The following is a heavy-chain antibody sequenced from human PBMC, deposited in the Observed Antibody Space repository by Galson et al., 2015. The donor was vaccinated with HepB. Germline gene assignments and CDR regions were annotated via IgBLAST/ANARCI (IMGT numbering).Heavy chain of an antibody. CDR1: GFTFSRYN. V-gene: IGHV3-48*02. Sequence: SLRLSCAASGFTFSRYNMNWIRQAPGKGLECVSDISSSSSAISYTDSVKGRFTISRDNAENSLFLQMNSLRDEDTAVYYCVRTITSISGRYFDLWGRGTLVTVSP. D-gene: IGHD1-20*01. J-gene: IGHJ2*01. CDR2: ISSSSSAI. CDR3: VRTITSISGRYFDL.